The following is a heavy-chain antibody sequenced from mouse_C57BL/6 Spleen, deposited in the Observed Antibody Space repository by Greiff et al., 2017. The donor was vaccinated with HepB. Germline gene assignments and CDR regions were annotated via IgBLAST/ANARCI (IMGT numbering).Heavy chain of an antibody. CDR2: IHPNSGST. D-gene: IGHD1-1*01. V-gene: IGHV1-64*01. CDR3: ARSTAITTVVDFDY. Sequence: QVQLKQPGAELVKPGASVKLSCKASGYTFTSYWMHWVKQRPGQGLEWIGMIHPNSGSTNYNEKFKSKATLTVDKSSSTAYMQLSSLTSEDSAVYYCARSTAITTVVDFDYWGQGTTLTVSS. CDR1: GYTFTSYW. J-gene: IGHJ2*01.